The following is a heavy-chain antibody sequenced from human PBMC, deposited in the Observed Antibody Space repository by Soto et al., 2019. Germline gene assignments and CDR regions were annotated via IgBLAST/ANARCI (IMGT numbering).Heavy chain of an antibody. V-gene: IGHV4-34*01. Sequence: QVQLQQWGAGLLKPSETLSLTCAVYGGSFSGYQWSWIRQTPGKGLEWIGCINDSGDINYNPSLKSRVTILVDSPKKQISLRLSSVTAADTAVYYCARGLILWFGELSRRGGYYYYMDVWGKGTTVTVSS. CDR2: INDSGDI. CDR3: ARGLILWFGELSRRGGYYYYMDV. CDR1: GGSFSGYQ. D-gene: IGHD3-10*01. J-gene: IGHJ6*03.